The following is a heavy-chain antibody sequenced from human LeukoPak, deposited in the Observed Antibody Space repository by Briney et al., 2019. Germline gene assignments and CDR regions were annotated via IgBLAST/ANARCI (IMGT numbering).Heavy chain of an antibody. V-gene: IGHV4-59*01. CDR2: IYYSGST. D-gene: IGHD3-3*01. J-gene: IGHJ3*02. CDR3: ARVRFLEWFSAFDI. CDR1: GGSISSYY. Sequence: SETLSLTCTVSGGSISSYYWSWIRQPPGKGLEWIGYIYYSGSTNYNPSLKSRVTISVDTSKNQFSLKLSSVTAADTAVYYCARVRFLEWFSAFDIWGQGTMVTVSS.